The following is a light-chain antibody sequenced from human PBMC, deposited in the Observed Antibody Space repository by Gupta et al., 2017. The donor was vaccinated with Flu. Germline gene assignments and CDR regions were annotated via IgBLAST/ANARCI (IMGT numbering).Light chain of an antibody. V-gene: IGLV2-11*01. CDR3: CSYAGSYR. CDR1: SSDVGGYNY. J-gene: IGLJ2*01. Sequence: QSALTQPRSVSGSPGQSVTIYCTGPSSDVGGYNYVSWYQQHPGKAPKLMIYDVSKRPSGVPYRCSGSKSGNTASLTISGLQAEDEADYYCCSYAGSYRFGGWTKLTVL. CDR2: DVS.